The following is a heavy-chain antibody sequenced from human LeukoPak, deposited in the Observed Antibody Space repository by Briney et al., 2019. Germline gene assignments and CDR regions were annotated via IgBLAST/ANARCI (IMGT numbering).Heavy chain of an antibody. CDR1: GFTFSSYT. CDR3: ARDAKRWLQASFDY. J-gene: IGHJ4*02. D-gene: IGHD5-24*01. V-gene: IGHV3-21*01. Sequence: GGSLRLSCAASGFTFSSYTMNWVRQAPGKGLEWVSSIISDSSFIYYADSVKGRFTISRDNAKNSLYLQMNSLRAEDTAVYYCARDAKRWLQASFDYWGQGTLVTVSS. CDR2: IISDSSFI.